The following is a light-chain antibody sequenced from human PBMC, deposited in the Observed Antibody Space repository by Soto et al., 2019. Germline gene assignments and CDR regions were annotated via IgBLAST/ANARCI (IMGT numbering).Light chain of an antibody. V-gene: IGKV3-15*01. CDR2: GAS. CDR1: QSVSSN. Sequence: EMVMTQSPATLSVSPGERATLSCRASQSVSSNLAWYQQKPGQAPRLPIYGASTRATGIPARFSGSGSGTDFTLTISRLEPEDFAVYYCQQYGSSPWTFGQGTKVDIK. CDR3: QQYGSSPWT. J-gene: IGKJ1*01.